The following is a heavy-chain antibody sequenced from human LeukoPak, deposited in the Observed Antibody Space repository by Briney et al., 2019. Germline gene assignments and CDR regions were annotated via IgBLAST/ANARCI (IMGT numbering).Heavy chain of an antibody. V-gene: IGHV4-4*07. Sequence: KSSETLSLTCTVSGDSIGTYFWNWIRRSAGEGLEWIGHVYDGGRTNYNPSLKGRVTISVDTSRNLFSLRLSSVTAADTAVYYCARDFVETGVVGFDMWGQGTMVTVSS. J-gene: IGHJ3*02. CDR3: ARDFVETGVVGFDM. D-gene: IGHD2-8*02. CDR1: GDSIGTYF. CDR2: VYDGGRT.